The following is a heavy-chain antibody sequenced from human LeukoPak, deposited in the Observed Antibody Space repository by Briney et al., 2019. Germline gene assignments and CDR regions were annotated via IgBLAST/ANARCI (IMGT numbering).Heavy chain of an antibody. V-gene: IGHV1-2*02. D-gene: IGHD2-21*02. Sequence: ASVKVSCKASAYTFTAYHMNWVRQAPGQGLEWMGWINPNSGGTNYAQKLQGRVTLTRDTSISTGYMELSSLRSDDTAVYYCALVTAGNWWFDPWVQGTLVTVSS. CDR1: AYTFTAYH. CDR3: ALVTAGNWWFDP. J-gene: IGHJ5*02. CDR2: INPNSGGT.